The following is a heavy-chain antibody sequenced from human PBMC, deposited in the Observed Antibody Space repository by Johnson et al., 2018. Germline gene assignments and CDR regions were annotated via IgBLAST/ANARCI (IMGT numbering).Heavy chain of an antibody. J-gene: IGHJ4*02. Sequence: EVQLVESGGGLVQXGRSLRLXCAASGFTFDDYDMHWVRQAPGKGLEWVSGISWNSDNIGYADSVKGRFTIPRDNAKNSLYLQMNSLRAEDPALYYCAKDPYSGSYLGVHAGYYFDYWGQGTLVTVSS. CDR2: ISWNSDNI. D-gene: IGHD1-26*01. CDR1: GFTFDDYD. V-gene: IGHV3-9*01. CDR3: AKDPYSGSYLGVHAGYYFDY.